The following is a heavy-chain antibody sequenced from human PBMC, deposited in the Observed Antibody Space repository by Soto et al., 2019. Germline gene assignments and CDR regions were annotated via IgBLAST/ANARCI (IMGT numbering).Heavy chain of an antibody. J-gene: IGHJ6*02. Sequence: SVKVSCKASGFTFTSSAVQWVRQARGQRLEWKGWIVVGSGNTNYAQKFQERVTITRDMSTITAYMELSSLRSEDTAVYYCAALGGVAATYYYYGMDVWGQGTTVTVSS. D-gene: IGHD2-15*01. CDR2: IVVGSGNT. CDR3: AALGGVAATYYYYGMDV. CDR1: GFTFTSSA. V-gene: IGHV1-58*01.